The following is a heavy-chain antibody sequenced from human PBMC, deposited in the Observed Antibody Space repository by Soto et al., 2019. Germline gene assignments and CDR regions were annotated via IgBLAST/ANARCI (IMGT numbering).Heavy chain of an antibody. D-gene: IGHD6-19*01. CDR2: IYSGGST. Sequence: PGGSLRLSCAASGITFSKAWMSWVRQAPGKGLEWVSVIYSGGSTYYADSVKGRFTISRHNSKNTLYLQMNSLRAEDTAVYYCAREGQWLAGYYYYGMDVWGQGTTVTVSS. CDR1: GITFSKAW. CDR3: AREGQWLAGYYYYGMDV. V-gene: IGHV3-53*04. J-gene: IGHJ6*02.